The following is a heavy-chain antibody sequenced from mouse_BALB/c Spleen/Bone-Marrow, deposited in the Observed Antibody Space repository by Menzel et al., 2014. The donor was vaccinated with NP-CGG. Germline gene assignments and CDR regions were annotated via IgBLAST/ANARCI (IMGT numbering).Heavy chain of an antibody. CDR2: IDPANGNT. V-gene: IGHV14-3*02. CDR1: GFNIKDTY. J-gene: IGHJ3*01. CDR3: ARMITAY. Sequence: VTLKESGAELVKPGASVKLSCTASGFNIKDTYMHWVRQRPEQGLEWIGRIDPANGNTKYDPKFQGKATITADTSSNTAYLQLSSLTSEDTAVYYCARMITAYWGQGTLVTVSA. D-gene: IGHD2-4*01.